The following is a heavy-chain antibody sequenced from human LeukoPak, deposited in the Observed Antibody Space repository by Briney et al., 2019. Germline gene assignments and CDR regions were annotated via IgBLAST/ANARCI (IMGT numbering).Heavy chain of an antibody. CDR2: ISSSGSTI. Sequence: GGSLRLSCAASGFTFSSYSMNWVRQAPGKGLEWVSYISSSGSTIYYADSVKGRFTISRDNAKNSLYLQMNSLRAEDTAVYYCARGGYEFKLPHWGQGTLVTVSS. V-gene: IGHV3-48*04. CDR3: ARGGYEFKLPH. J-gene: IGHJ4*02. CDR1: GFTFSSYS. D-gene: IGHD5-12*01.